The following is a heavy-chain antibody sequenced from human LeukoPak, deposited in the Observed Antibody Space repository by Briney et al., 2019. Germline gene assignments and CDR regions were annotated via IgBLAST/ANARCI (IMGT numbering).Heavy chain of an antibody. D-gene: IGHD3-16*02. J-gene: IGHJ4*02. V-gene: IGHV4-61*02. CDR3: ARGSPRRITFGGVIPNFDY. Sequence: PSQTLSLTCTVSGGSISSGSYYWSWIRQPAGKGLEWIGRIYTSGSTNYNPSLKSRVTISVDTSKNQFSLKLSSVTAADTAVYYCARGSPRRITFGGVIPNFDYWGQGTLVTVSS. CDR1: GGSISSGSYY. CDR2: IYTSGST.